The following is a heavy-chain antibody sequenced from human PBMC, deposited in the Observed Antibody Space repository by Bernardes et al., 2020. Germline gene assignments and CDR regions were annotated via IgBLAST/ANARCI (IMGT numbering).Heavy chain of an antibody. CDR1: GFSFSDYN. J-gene: IGHJ5*02. CDR2: ISSSSTTI. V-gene: IGHV3-48*02. D-gene: IGHD5-18*01. Sequence: GGSLRLSCAASGFSFSDYNMNWIRKTPGKGLEWISYISSSSTTIFYADSVRGRFTISRDNAENSLYLHMSYLRDEDTAVYYCARDEYTYGYGGPNQFDPWGQGTLVTVSS. CDR3: ARDEYTYGYGGPNQFDP.